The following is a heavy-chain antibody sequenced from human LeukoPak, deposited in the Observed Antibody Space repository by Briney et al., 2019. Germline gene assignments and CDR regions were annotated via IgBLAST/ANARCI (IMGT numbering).Heavy chain of an antibody. CDR1: GYTFTSYG. CDR2: ISAYNGNT. D-gene: IGHD3-3*01. J-gene: IGHJ6*02. CDR3: ARAFRPSPYEFWSGYSGPGHYYYGMDV. V-gene: IGHV1-18*01. Sequence: ASVKVSCKASGYTFTSYGISWVRQAPGQGLEWMGWISAYNGNTNYAQKLQGRVTMTTDTSTSTAYMELRSLRSDDTAVYYCARAFRPSPYEFWSGYSGPGHYYYGMDVWGQGTTVTVSS.